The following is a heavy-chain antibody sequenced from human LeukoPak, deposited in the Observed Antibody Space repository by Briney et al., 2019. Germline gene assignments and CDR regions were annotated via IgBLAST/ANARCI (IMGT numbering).Heavy chain of an antibody. CDR2: IRQDGNEK. Sequence: GGSLRLSCAASGFIFSNYWMSGVREAPGKGLEWAANIRQDGNEKYCVDSVKGRFTISRDNAKNSLFLQMNSLRVDDTAVYYCARDPDYWGQGILVTVSS. J-gene: IGHJ4*02. CDR1: GFIFSNYW. CDR3: ARDPDY. V-gene: IGHV3-7*01.